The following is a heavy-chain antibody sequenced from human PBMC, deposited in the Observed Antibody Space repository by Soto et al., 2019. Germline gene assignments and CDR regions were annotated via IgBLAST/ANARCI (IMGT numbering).Heavy chain of an antibody. D-gene: IGHD3-10*01. CDR2: ISHSGSST. CDR3: AKGSWVHHVSEGGNWLDP. V-gene: IGHV3-23*01. CDR1: GVTFSNDA. Sequence: EVQFLESGGCLVQPGGSLRLSCAASGVTFSNDAMNWVRQAPGKGLEWVSGISHSGSSTYYADSVKGRFTISRDNSKNTLFLQMNSLTAEDTAVYYCAKGSWVHHVSEGGNWLDPWGQGTLVTVSS. J-gene: IGHJ5*02.